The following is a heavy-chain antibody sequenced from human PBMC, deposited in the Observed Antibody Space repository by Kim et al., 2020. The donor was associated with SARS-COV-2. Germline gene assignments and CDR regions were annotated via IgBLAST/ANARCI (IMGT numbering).Heavy chain of an antibody. J-gene: IGHJ4*02. D-gene: IGHD6-19*01. CDR3: ARGWGYSSGYPYFDY. Sequence: RPLKSRVTISVDTSKNQFSLKLSSVTAADTAVYYCARGWGYSSGYPYFDYWGQGTLVTVSS. V-gene: IGHV4-34*01.